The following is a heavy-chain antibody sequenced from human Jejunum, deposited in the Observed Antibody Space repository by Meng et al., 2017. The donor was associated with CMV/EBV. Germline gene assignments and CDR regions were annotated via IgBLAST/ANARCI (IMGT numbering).Heavy chain of an antibody. CDR1: GFTFSSDG. V-gene: IGHV3-30*02. J-gene: IGHJ4*02. CDR3: AKDVDH. CDR2: IEYDGSDK. Sequence: QGEMVAVGGGVVQPGGSLGLSCAASGFTFSSDGMHWVRQAPGRGPEWVAFIEYDGSDKYYADSMKGRFTISRDNSKNTMYLQMTSLKAEDTALYYCAKDVDHWGQGTLVTVSS.